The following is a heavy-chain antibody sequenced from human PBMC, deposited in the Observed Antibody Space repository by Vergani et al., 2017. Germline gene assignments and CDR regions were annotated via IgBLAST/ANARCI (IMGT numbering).Heavy chain of an antibody. CDR1: GGSVSSGSYY. V-gene: IGHV4-61*10. J-gene: IGHJ6*03. D-gene: IGHD2-15*01. CDR2: IYYSGST. Sequence: QVQLQESGPGLVKPSETLSLTCTVSGGSVSSGSYYWSWIRQPAGKGLEWIGYIYYSGSTNYNPSLKSRVTISVDTSKNQFALKLSSGAAADTAVYYCARESQCSGGSCYTDYYYMDVWGKGTTVTVSS. CDR3: ARESQCSGGSCYTDYYYMDV.